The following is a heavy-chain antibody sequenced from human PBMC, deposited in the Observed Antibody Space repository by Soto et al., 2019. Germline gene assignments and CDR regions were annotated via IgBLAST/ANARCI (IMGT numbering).Heavy chain of an antibody. CDR3: SYRDAFAI. V-gene: IGHV3-30*03. CDR2: ISYDGSNK. J-gene: IGHJ3*02. CDR1: GFTFSSYG. D-gene: IGHD2-2*01. Sequence: QVQLVESGGGVVQPGRSLRLSCAASGFTFSSYGMHWVRQAPGKGLEWEAVISYDGSNKYYADSVKGRFTISRDNSKDTLYLQMNSLRAEDTAVYYCSYRDAFAIWGQGTMVTVSS.